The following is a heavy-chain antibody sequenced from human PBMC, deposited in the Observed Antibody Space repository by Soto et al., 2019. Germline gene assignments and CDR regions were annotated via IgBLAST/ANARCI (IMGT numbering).Heavy chain of an antibody. D-gene: IGHD3-10*01. CDR1: GGSISSSSYY. CDR2: IYYSGST. J-gene: IGHJ5*02. Sequence: QLQLQESGPGLVKPSETLSLTCTVSGGSISSSSYYWGWIRQPPGKGLEWIGSIYYSGSTYYNPSLKSRVTISVDTSKNQFSLKLSSVTAADTAVYYCARFTGGDWAWVRGFDPWGQGTLVTVSS. CDR3: ARFTGGDWAWVRGFDP. V-gene: IGHV4-39*01.